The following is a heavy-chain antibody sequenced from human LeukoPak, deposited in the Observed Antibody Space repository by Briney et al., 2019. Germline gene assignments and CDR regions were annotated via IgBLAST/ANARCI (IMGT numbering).Heavy chain of an antibody. Sequence: PSETLSLTCTVSGGSISSGGYYWSWIRQHPGKGLEWIVYIYYSGSTYYNPSLKSRATISIHTAKNQFSLKLSFVTAADTAVYYCAGHLADYDFWSGYSPYGMDVWGQGTTVTVSS. CDR2: IYYSGST. J-gene: IGHJ6*02. D-gene: IGHD3-3*01. V-gene: IGHV4-31*03. CDR3: AGHLADYDFWSGYSPYGMDV. CDR1: GGSISSGGYY.